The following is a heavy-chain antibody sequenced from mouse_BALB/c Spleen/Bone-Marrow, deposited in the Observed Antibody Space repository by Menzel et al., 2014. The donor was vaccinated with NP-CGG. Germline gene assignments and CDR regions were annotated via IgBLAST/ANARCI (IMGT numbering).Heavy chain of an antibody. CDR1: GFTFNTYA. CDR3: VTSTYFDV. CDR2: IRSKSNNFPT. D-gene: IGHD6-1*01. J-gene: IGHJ1*01. V-gene: IGHV10-1*02. Sequence: EVQLQQSGRRLVQPKGSLKLSCAASGFTFNTYAMNWVRQAPGKGLEWVARIRSKSNNFPTYYADSVKDRFTISRDDSQSMLYLQMNNLKTEDTAMYYCVTSTYFDVWGAGTTVTVSS.